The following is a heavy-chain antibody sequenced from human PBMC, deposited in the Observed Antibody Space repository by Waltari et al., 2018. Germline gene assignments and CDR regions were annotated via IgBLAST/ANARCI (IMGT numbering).Heavy chain of an antibody. CDR2: ISSSSSHI. J-gene: IGHJ4*02. CDR3: ARETDFDFWSGHLYFFDS. CDR1: EFTLSKYN. Sequence: EVHLVESGGGLVKPGGSLRLSCAASEFTLSKYNMNWVRQAPGKGLEWVSLISSSSSHIYYADSVKGRFTVSRDNAKNSSYLQMNSLRAEDTAVYYCARETDFDFWSGHLYFFDSWGQGTLVTVSS. D-gene: IGHD3-3*01. V-gene: IGHV3-21*01.